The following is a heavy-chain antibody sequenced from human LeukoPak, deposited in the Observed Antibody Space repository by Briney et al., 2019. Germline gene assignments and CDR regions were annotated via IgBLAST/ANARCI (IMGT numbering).Heavy chain of an antibody. J-gene: IGHJ4*02. V-gene: IGHV3-30*18. CDR3: AKALYYYDSSGYYYRSGSVDY. CDR2: ISYDGSNK. CDR1: GFTFSSYG. D-gene: IGHD3-22*01. Sequence: GGSLRRSCAASGFTFSSYGMQWVGPAPGKGLEGVAVISYDGSNKYYADSVKGRFTISRDNSKNTLYLQMNSLRAEDTAVYYCAKALYYYDSSGYYYRSGSVDYWGQGTLVTVSS.